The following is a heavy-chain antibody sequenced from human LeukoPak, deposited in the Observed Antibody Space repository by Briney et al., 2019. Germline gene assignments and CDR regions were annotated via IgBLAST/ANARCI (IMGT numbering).Heavy chain of an antibody. V-gene: IGHV3-23*01. J-gene: IGHJ6*03. D-gene: IGHD3-10*02. CDR3: AKGEGMFYYYMDV. Sequence: GSLRLSCAASGLTFSSYAMTWVRQAPGKGLEWVSGISGSGDSTYYADSVRGRFTISRDNSKNTLYLQMNSLRAEDTAVYYCAKGEGMFYYYMDVWGKGTTVTVSS. CDR2: ISGSGDST. CDR1: GLTFSSYA.